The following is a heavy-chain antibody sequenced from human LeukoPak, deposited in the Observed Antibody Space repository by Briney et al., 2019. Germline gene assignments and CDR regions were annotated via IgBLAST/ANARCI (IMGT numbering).Heavy chain of an antibody. V-gene: IGHV3-43*01. J-gene: IGHJ4*02. Sequence: GGSLRLSCAASGFTFDDYTMHWVRQAPGKGLEWVSLISWDGGSTYYADSVKGRFTISRDNSRNSLYLQMNSLRAEDTALYYCAKEATDSATIDYWGQGTLVTVSS. CDR3: AKEATDSATIDY. CDR1: GFTFDDYT. CDR2: ISWDGGST. D-gene: IGHD1-1*01.